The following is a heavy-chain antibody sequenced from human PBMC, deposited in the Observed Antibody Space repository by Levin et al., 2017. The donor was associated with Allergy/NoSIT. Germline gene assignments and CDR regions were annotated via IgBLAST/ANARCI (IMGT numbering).Heavy chain of an antibody. CDR1: GGSIRSGGYY. CDR2: IYYSGST. J-gene: IGHJ6*02. CDR3: ARGDYYYYYGMDV. V-gene: IGHV4-31*03. Sequence: SQTLSLTCTVSGGSIRSGGYYWSWIRQHPGKGLEWIGYIYYSGSTYYNPSLKSRVTISVDTSKNQFSLKLSSVTAADTAVYYCARGDYYYYYGMDVWGQGTTVTVSS.